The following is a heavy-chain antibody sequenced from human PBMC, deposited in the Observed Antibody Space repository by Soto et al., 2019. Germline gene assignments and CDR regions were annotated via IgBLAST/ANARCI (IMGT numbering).Heavy chain of an antibody. Sequence: WGSLRLSCAASGFTFSSYGMHWVRQAPGKGLEWVAVISYDGSNKYYADSVKGRFTISRDNSKNTLYLQMNSLRAEDTAVYYCATSLYYYDTSGYLGHLKLDYWGQGT. CDR1: GFTFSSYG. J-gene: IGHJ4*02. CDR3: ATSLYYYDTSGYLGHLKLDY. D-gene: IGHD3-22*01. CDR2: ISYDGSNK. V-gene: IGHV3-30*03.